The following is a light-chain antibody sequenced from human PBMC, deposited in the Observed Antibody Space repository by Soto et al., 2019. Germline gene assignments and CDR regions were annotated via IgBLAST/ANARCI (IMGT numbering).Light chain of an antibody. CDR2: GAS. CDR1: QSVSSK. V-gene: IGKV3-15*01. J-gene: IGKJ1*01. Sequence: IVMTQSPATRSLSPGERATLSCRASQSVSSKLAWYQQKPGQAPRLLIYGASTRATGIPARFSGSGSGTEFTLTISSLQSQDFSVYYCQQYTNWPTWTFGQGTKVDIK. CDR3: QQYTNWPTWT.